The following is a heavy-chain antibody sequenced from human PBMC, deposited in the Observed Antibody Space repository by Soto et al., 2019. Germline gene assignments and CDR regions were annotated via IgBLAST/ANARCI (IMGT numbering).Heavy chain of an antibody. CDR2: ISYDGSNK. Sequence: PGGSLRLSCAASGFTFSSYGMHWVRQAPGKGLEWVAVISYDGSNKYYADSVKGRFTISRDNSKNTLYLQMNSLRAEDTAVYYCAIGFSGWYRFDYWGQGTLVTVSS. V-gene: IGHV3-30*03. D-gene: IGHD6-19*01. J-gene: IGHJ4*02. CDR1: GFTFSSYG. CDR3: AIGFSGWYRFDY.